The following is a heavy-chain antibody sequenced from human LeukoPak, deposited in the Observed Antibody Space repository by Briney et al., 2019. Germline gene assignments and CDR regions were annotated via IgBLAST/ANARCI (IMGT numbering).Heavy chain of an antibody. CDR3: ARGSYYDSSGYYYYYYYYYMDV. J-gene: IGHJ6*03. Sequence: PGGSLRLSCAASGFTFSSYGMSWVRQAPGKGLEWVSAISGSGGSTYYADSVKGRFTISRDNAKNSLYLQMNSLRAEDTAVYYCARGSYYDSSGYYYYYYYYYMDVWGKGTTVTVSS. D-gene: IGHD3-22*01. V-gene: IGHV3-23*01. CDR2: ISGSGGST. CDR1: GFTFSSYG.